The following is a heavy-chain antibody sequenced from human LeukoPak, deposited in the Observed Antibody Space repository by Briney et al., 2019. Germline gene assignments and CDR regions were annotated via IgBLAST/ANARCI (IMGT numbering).Heavy chain of an antibody. V-gene: IGHV3-48*01. Sequence: QTGGSLRLSCAASGFTFSSYSMNWVRQAPGKGLDWVSYISSSSSTIYYADSVKGRFTISRDNAKNSLYLQMNSLRAEDTAVYYCVRDRRPGYGSGWYEDYWGQGTLVTVSS. CDR3: VRDRRPGYGSGWYEDY. CDR1: GFTFSSYS. CDR2: ISSSSSTI. D-gene: IGHD6-19*01. J-gene: IGHJ4*02.